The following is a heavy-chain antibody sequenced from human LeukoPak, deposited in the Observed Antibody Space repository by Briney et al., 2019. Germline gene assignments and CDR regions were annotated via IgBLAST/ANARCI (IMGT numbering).Heavy chain of an antibody. CDR2: ISSSSTI. J-gene: IGHJ4*02. D-gene: IGHD1-26*01. V-gene: IGHV3-48*04. CDR1: GFTFSSYS. Sequence: GGSLRLSCAASGFTFSSYSMNWVRQAPGKGLEWVSYISSSSTIYYADSVKGRFTISRDNAKNSLYLQMSSLRAEDTAVYYCASPSGIVGANWGQGTLVTVSS. CDR3: ASPSGIVGAN.